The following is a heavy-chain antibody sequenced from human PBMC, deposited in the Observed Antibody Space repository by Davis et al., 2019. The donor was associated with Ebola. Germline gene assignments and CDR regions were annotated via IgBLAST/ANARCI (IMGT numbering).Heavy chain of an antibody. D-gene: IGHD3-10*01. CDR2: ISSTGSYI. CDR1: GFTFRSYS. V-gene: IGHV3-21*01. CDR3: ARGGAGYGSGSYFFDY. J-gene: IGHJ4*02. Sequence: GESLKISCAASGFTFRSYSMSWVRQAPGKGLGWVSSISSTGSYIYYADSMKGRFTISRDIARNSLYLQISSLRAEDTAVYYCARGGAGYGSGSYFFDYWGQGTLVTV.